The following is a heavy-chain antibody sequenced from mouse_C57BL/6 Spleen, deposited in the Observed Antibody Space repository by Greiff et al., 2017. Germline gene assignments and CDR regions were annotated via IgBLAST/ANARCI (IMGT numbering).Heavy chain of an antibody. J-gene: IGHJ1*03. V-gene: IGHV1-69*01. CDR3: ARGDGNWYFDV. Sequence: QVQLQQPGAELVLPGASVKLSCKASGYTFTSYWMHWVKQRPGQGLEWIGVIDPSDSYTNYNQKFKGKSTLTVDTSSSTAYMQLSSLTSEDSAVYYCARGDGNWYFDVWGTGTTVTVSS. CDR2: IDPSDSYT. CDR1: GYTFTSYW. D-gene: IGHD2-1*01.